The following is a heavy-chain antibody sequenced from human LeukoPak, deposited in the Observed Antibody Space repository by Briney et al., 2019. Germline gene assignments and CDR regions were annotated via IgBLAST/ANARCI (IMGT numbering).Heavy chain of an antibody. V-gene: IGHV3-11*05. CDR2: VSSSSSYT. CDR1: GFTFSDYY. Sequence: KPGGSLRLSCAASGFTFSDYYMSWIRQAPGKGLEWVSYVSSSSSYTNYADSVKGRFTISRDNAKNSLYLQMNSLRAEDTAVYYCARAPPDILTGFPGAFDIWGQGAMVTASS. CDR3: ARAPPDILTGFPGAFDI. J-gene: IGHJ3*02. D-gene: IGHD3-9*01.